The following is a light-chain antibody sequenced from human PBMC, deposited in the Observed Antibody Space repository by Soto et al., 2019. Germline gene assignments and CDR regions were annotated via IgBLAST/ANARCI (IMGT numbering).Light chain of an antibody. Sequence: TSQASQDISNYLNWYQQKLGKAPKLLIYDASNLETGVPSRFSGSGSGTYFTFSIRSMTAEEISTYLCQPYRHLIACGRGTRLEIK. V-gene: IGKV1-33*01. CDR2: DAS. CDR1: QDISNY. J-gene: IGKJ5*01. CDR3: QPYRHLIA.